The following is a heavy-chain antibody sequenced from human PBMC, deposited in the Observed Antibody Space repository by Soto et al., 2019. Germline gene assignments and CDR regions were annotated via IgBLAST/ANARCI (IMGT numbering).Heavy chain of an antibody. CDR1: GYTFTSYD. V-gene: IGHV1-8*01. J-gene: IGHJ3*02. Sequence: ASVKVSCKASGYTFTSYDINWVRQATGQGLEWMGWMNPNSGNTGYAQKFQGRVTMTRNTSISTAYMELSSLRSEDTAVYYCAREFVTTGAFDIWGQATMVTVSS. D-gene: IGHD4-4*01. CDR2: MNPNSGNT. CDR3: AREFVTTGAFDI.